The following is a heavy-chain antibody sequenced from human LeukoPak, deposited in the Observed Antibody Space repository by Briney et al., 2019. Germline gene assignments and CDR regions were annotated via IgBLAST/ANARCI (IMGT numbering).Heavy chain of an antibody. J-gene: IGHJ4*02. D-gene: IGHD2-21*02. CDR2: IYTSGGT. Sequence: SETLSLTCTVSGGSISSGYWMWLRQPAGKGLEWIGRIYTSGGTRYNPSLRGRVTMSAVTSKDQFSLKLSSVTAADTAVYYCARGIRVTASLLSVGFYFDDWGQGTLVTVSS. CDR1: GGSISSGY. CDR3: ARGIRVTASLLSVGFYFDD. V-gene: IGHV4-4*07.